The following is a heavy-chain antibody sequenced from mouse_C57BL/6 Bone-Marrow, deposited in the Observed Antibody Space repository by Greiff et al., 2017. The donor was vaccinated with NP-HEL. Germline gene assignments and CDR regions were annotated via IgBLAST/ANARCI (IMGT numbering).Heavy chain of an antibody. V-gene: IGHV1-81*01. CDR1: GYTFTSYG. J-gene: IGHJ3*01. Sequence: QVQLKESGAELARPGASVKLSCKASGYTFTSYGISWVKQRTGQGLEWIGEIYPRSGNTYYNEKFKGKATLTADKSSSTAYMELRSLTSEDSAVYFCARRADERCAYWGQGTLVTVSA. CDR2: IYPRSGNT. CDR3: ARRADERCAY. D-gene: IGHD3-3*01.